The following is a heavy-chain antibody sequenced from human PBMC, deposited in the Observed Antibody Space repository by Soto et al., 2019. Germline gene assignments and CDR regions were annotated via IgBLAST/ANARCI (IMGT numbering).Heavy chain of an antibody. D-gene: IGHD3-10*01. V-gene: IGHV1-69*13. CDR2: IIPIFGTA. J-gene: IGHJ6*02. CDR3: AWGSGTLPDYYYYGMDV. Sequence: ASVKVSCKASGGTFSSYAISWVRQAPGQGLEWMGGIIPIFGTANYAQKFQGRVTITADESTSTAYMELSSLRSEDTAVYYCAWGSGTLPDYYYYGMDVWGQGTTVTVSS. CDR1: GGTFSSYA.